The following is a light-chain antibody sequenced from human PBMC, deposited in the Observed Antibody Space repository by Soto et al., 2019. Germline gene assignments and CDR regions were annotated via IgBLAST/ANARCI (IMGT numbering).Light chain of an antibody. V-gene: IGKV3-20*01. CDR1: QSVSSSY. CDR2: GAS. J-gene: IGKJ4*01. Sequence: IVLTQSPGTLSLSPGERATLSCRASQSVSSSYLAWYQQKPGQAPRLLIYGASSRATGIPDRFSGSGSGTDFTLTISRLEPEDFAVYYCQQYGSSLLTFGGGTK. CDR3: QQYGSSLLT.